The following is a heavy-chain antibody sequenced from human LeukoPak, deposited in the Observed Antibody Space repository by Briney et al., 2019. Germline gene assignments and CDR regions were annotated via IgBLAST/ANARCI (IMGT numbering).Heavy chain of an antibody. D-gene: IGHD3-9*01. V-gene: IGHV1-8*01. CDR1: GYTFTSYD. CDR2: MNPNSGNT. J-gene: IGHJ6*03. CDR3: ARENIFTCSGYYYYYYMDV. Sequence: GASVKVSCKASGYTFTSYDINWVRQATGQGLEWMGWMNPNSGNTGYAQKFQGRVTMTRNTAKSTAYMELSSLRSEDTAVYYCARENIFTCSGYYYYYYMDVWGKGTTVTVSS.